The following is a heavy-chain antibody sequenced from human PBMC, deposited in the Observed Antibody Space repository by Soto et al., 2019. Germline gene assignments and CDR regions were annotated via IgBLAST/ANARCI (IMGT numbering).Heavy chain of an antibody. Sequence: QVQLQESGPGLVKPSETLSLTCTVSGGSISSYYWSWIRQPAGKGLEWIGRIYTSGSTNYNPSPKSRVTMSVDTSKNQFSLKLSSVTAADTAVYYCARGPGQLWFTPGGRPFDYWGQGTLVTVSS. CDR3: ARGPGQLWFTPGGRPFDY. V-gene: IGHV4-4*07. J-gene: IGHJ4*02. D-gene: IGHD5-18*01. CDR2: IYTSGST. CDR1: GGSISSYY.